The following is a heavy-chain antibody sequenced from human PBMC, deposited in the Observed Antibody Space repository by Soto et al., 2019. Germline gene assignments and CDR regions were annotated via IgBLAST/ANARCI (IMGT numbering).Heavy chain of an antibody. CDR1: GYTFTSYY. Sequence: QVQLVQSGAEVKKPGASVKVSCKASGYTFTSYYMHWVRQAPGQGLEWMGIINPSGGSTSYAQKFQGRVTITRXXXTXXXYMXLXSLRSEDTAVYYCARPRYCSSTSCYYFDYWGQGTLVTVSS. D-gene: IGHD2-2*01. CDR3: ARPRYCSSTSCYYFDY. J-gene: IGHJ4*02. CDR2: INPSGGST. V-gene: IGHV1-46*01.